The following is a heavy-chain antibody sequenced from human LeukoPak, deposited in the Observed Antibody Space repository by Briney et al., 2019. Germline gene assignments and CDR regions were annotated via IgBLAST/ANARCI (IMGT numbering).Heavy chain of an antibody. D-gene: IGHD6-25*01. CDR2: INNSGTT. CDR3: ASSRGYTSGLWYYYMDV. CDR1: GGSFSGYY. Sequence: SETLSLTCAVYGGSFSGYYWSWIRQPPGTGLEWIAEINNSGTTNYNPSLKGRVTISIDTSKNQFSLKLSSVTAADTAVYYCASSRGYTSGLWYYYMDVWGKGSTVTVSS. V-gene: IGHV4-34*01. J-gene: IGHJ6*03.